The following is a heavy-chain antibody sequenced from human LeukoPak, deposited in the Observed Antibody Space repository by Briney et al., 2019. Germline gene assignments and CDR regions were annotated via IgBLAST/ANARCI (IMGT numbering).Heavy chain of an antibody. J-gene: IGHJ4*02. V-gene: IGHV1-18*01. CDR2: ISAYNGNT. CDR3: ARGIYSDSSGYYRFAY. CDR1: GYTFTSCG. Sequence: ASVKVSCKASGYTFTSCGISWVRQAPGQGLEWMGWISAYNGNTNYAQKLQGRVTMTTDTSTSTAYMELRSLRFDDTAVYYCARGIYSDSSGYYRFAYWGQGTLVTVSS. D-gene: IGHD3-22*01.